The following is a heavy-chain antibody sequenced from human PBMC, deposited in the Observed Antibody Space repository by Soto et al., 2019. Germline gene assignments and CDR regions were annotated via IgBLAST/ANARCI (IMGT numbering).Heavy chain of an antibody. V-gene: IGHV3-23*01. Sequence: GGSLRLSCAASGFTFNIYAMSWVRQAPGKGLEWVSTISGSGDNTYYADFVKGRFTISRDNSKNTVSLQMNSLRAEDTAVYYCANCGLGLSGCRFQSWGQGAQVTVSS. J-gene: IGHJ1*01. CDR1: GFTFNIYA. CDR3: ANCGLGLSGCRFQS. D-gene: IGHD5-12*01. CDR2: ISGSGDNT.